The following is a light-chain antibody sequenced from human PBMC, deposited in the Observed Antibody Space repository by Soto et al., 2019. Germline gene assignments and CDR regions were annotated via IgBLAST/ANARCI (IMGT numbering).Light chain of an antibody. CDR3: CSYAGIYPYV. V-gene: IGLV2-11*01. CDR2: DVS. CDR1: SSDVGGYNY. Sequence: LTQPRSVSGSPGQSVTISCTGTSSDVGGYNYVSWYQLHPGKAPKLIIYDVSKRPSGVPDRFSGSKSGNTASLTISGLQAEDEAGYYCCSYAGIYPYVFGTGTKVTVL. J-gene: IGLJ1*01.